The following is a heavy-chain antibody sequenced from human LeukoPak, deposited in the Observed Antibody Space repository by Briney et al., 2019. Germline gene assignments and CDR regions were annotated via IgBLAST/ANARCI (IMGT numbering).Heavy chain of an antibody. V-gene: IGHV3-48*03. CDR3: ARVSSTRYNFDY. CDR2: ITGSGSAI. Sequence: GSLRLSCAASGFTFNTHEMNWVRQAPGKGLEWVSYITGSGSAIYYADSVKGRFTISRDNAKNSLYLQMNSLRAEDTADYYCARVSSTRYNFDYWGQGALVTVSS. J-gene: IGHJ4*02. D-gene: IGHD5-18*01. CDR1: GFTFNTHE.